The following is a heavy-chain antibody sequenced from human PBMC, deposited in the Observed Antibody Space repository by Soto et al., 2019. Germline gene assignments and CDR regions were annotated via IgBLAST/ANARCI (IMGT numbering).Heavy chain of an antibody. V-gene: IGHV3-21*01. CDR3: ARDQVGMDV. J-gene: IGHJ6*02. Sequence: GSLRLSCAASGFTFSSYSINWVRQAPGKGLEWVSSIGSSSTYTHYADSLKGRLIISRDNAKNSVYLQINSLRVEDSAVYYCARDQVGMDVWGQGTPVTVSS. CDR2: IGSSSTYT. CDR1: GFTFSSYS.